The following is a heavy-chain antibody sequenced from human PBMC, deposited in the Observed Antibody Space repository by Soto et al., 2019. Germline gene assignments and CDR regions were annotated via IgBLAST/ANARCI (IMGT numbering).Heavy chain of an antibody. J-gene: IGHJ6*03. CDR1: GFTFSGSA. CDR3: TSPYYYGSGSYYRLYYYMDV. D-gene: IGHD3-10*01. CDR2: IRSKANSYAT. V-gene: IGHV3-73*01. Sequence: GGSLRLSCAASGFTFSGSAMHWVRQASGKGLEWVGRIRSKANSYATAYAASVKGRFTISRDDSKNTAYLQMNSLKTEDTAVYYCTSPYYYGSGSYYRLYYYMDVWGKGTTVTV.